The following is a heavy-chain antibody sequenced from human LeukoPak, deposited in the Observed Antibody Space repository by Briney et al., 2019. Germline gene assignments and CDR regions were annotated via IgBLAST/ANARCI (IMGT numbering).Heavy chain of an antibody. CDR2: INPSGGST. Sequence: ASVKVSCEASGYTFTNYYIHWVRQAPGQGLECMGIINPSGGSTSYAQKFQGRVTMTRDMSTSTVYMELSSLRSEDTAVYYCARGGVGATTYVWFDPWGQGTLVTVSS. D-gene: IGHD1-26*01. J-gene: IGHJ5*02. CDR1: GYTFTNYY. CDR3: ARGGVGATTYVWFDP. V-gene: IGHV1-46*01.